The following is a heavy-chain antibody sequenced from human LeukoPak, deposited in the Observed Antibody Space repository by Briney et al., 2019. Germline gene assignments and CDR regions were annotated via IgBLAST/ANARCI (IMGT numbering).Heavy chain of an antibody. CDR1: GGTFSNYG. CDR2: IVPAFGTT. Sequence: SVTVSCKASGGTFSNYGFTWVRQAPGQGLECMGAIVPAFGTTNYAEKFQDRVTITADTSTSTVYMQLSSLRSKDTAVYYFARGGGPMVRGVFCCWGQGTLLTVSS. CDR3: ARGGGPMVRGVFCC. D-gene: IGHD3-10*01. J-gene: IGHJ4*02. V-gene: IGHV1-69*06.